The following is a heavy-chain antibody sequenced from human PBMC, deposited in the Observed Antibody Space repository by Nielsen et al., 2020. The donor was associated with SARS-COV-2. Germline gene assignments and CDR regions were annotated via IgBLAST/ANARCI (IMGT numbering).Heavy chain of an antibody. CDR2: ISSSSSYI. Sequence: GESLKISCVASGFTFSSYNMNWVRQAPGKGLEWVSCISSSSSYIYYEDSVKGRFTISRDNAENSLYLQMSSLRAEDTAVYYCAAYYASGGYSSGSSNYYYYGKDVWGQGTTVTVSS. CDR1: GFTFSSYN. D-gene: IGHD3-10*01. V-gene: IGHV3-21*01. J-gene: IGHJ6*02. CDR3: AAYYASGGYSSGSSNYYYYGKDV.